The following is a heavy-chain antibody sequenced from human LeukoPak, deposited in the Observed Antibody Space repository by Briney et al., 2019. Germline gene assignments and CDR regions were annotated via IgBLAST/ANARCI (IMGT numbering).Heavy chain of an antibody. CDR1: GYTLTELS. CDR2: FDPEDGET. J-gene: IGHJ4*02. V-gene: IGHV1-24*01. Sequence: ASVNVSCKVSGYTLTELSMHWVRQAPGKGLEWMGGFDPEDGETIYAQKFQGRVTMTEDTSTDTAYMELSSLRSEDTAVYYCATDHSSGPDFDYWGQGTLVTVSS. CDR3: ATDHSSGPDFDY. D-gene: IGHD6-19*01.